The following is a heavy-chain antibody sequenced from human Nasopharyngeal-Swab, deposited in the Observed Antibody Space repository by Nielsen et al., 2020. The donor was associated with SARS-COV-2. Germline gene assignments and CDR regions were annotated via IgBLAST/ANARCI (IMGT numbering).Heavy chain of an antibody. CDR1: GGTFSSYA. Sequence: SVKVSCKASGGTFSSYAISWVRQAPGQGLEWMGRIIPILGIANYAQKFQGRVTMTTDTSTSTAYMELRSLRSDDTAVYYCARARRDAFDIWGQGTMVTVSS. CDR3: ARARRDAFDI. CDR2: IIPILGIA. V-gene: IGHV1-69*04. J-gene: IGHJ3*02.